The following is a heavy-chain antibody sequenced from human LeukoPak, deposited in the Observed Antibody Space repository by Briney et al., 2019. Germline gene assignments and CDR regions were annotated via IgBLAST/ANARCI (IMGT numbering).Heavy chain of an antibody. CDR3: VKCILDNCREGFDI. D-gene: IGHD1-1*01. Sequence: GGSLRLSCAASGFTFSSYNMHWVRQAPGKGLEWVAIIWYDGSNKNYADSVKGRFTISRDNSKKTLYLQMNSLEAEDTALYYCVKCILDNCREGFDIWGQGTMVTVSS. V-gene: IGHV3-33*06. CDR2: IWYDGSNK. J-gene: IGHJ3*02. CDR1: GFTFSSYN.